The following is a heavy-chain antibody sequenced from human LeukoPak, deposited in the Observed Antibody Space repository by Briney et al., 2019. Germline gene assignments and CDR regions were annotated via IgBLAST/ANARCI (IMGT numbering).Heavy chain of an antibody. D-gene: IGHD3-22*01. Sequence: GSVKVSCKASGYTFTRYGISWVRQAPGQGLEWMGWISTYNGNTNYAQKLQGRVTMTTDTSTSTAYMELRSLRSDDTAVYYCARDRSYDTSGYWKFDYWGQGTLVTVSS. J-gene: IGHJ4*02. CDR1: GYTFTRYG. CDR2: ISTYNGNT. CDR3: ARDRSYDTSGYWKFDY. V-gene: IGHV1-18*01.